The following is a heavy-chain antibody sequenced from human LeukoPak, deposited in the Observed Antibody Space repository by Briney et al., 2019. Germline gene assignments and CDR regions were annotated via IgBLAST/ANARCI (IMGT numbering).Heavy chain of an antibody. CDR1: GFTFSSYA. CDR3: AKNRGTGMAFYDH. V-gene: IGHV3-23*01. Sequence: GGSLRLSCAASGFTFSSYAMTWVRRAPGKGLEWVSAISGGGDYIYYGDSVKGRFTSSRDNSESTLYLQMNNLRAEDTAVYYCAKNRGTGMAFYDHWGQGTQVTVPS. J-gene: IGHJ4*02. D-gene: IGHD5-18*01. CDR2: ISGGGDYI.